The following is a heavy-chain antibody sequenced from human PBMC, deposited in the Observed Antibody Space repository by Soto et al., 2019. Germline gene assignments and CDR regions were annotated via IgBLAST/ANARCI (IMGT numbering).Heavy chain of an antibody. D-gene: IGHD3-10*02. CDR1: GFNVMIYW. CDR2: IKEDGSEI. V-gene: IGHV3-7*01. Sequence: PWGSLRLSCAFSGFNVMIYWMGWVRQAPGKGLEWVASIKEDGSEIYYLHSVRGRFSISRDSAGNALHLTMNYLSAEDTGVYFCARDIGFDYVNWGQGTLVTVSS. J-gene: IGHJ4*02. CDR3: ARDIGFDYVN.